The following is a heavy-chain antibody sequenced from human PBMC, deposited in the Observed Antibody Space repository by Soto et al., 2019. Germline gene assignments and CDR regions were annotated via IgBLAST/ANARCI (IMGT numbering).Heavy chain of an antibody. CDR1: GYIFAAYY. V-gene: IGHV1-2*02. CDR3: AREPAFIVGATHDAFDI. J-gene: IGHJ3*02. D-gene: IGHD1-26*01. Sequence: ASVKVSCKASGYIFAAYYVHWVRQAPGHGLEWMGRINGNSGGTNYGQKFQGRVTMTRDTSISTAYMELSRLRSDDTAVYYCAREPAFIVGATHDAFDIWGQGTMVTVSS. CDR2: INGNSGGT.